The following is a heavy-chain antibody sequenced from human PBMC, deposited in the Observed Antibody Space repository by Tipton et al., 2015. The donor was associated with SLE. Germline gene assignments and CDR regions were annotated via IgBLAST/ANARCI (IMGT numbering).Heavy chain of an antibody. CDR3: AKVYGDYVWGSYRHYYYYMDV. J-gene: IGHJ6*03. V-gene: IGHV3-33*06. Sequence: SLRLSCAATGFTFSEYGMHWVRQAPGKGLEWVAVMWEGRGTTYYGDAVKGRFTISRDNSKNTLYLQMNSLRAEDTAVYYCAKVYGDYVWGSYRHYYYYMDVWGKGTTVTVSS. CDR1: GFTFSEYG. CDR2: MWEGRGTT. D-gene: IGHD3-16*02.